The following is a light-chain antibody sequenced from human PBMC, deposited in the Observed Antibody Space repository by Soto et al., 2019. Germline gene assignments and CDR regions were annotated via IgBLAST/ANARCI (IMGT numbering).Light chain of an antibody. CDR1: QSVSSN. CDR3: QQYNNWPPWT. Sequence: EIVMTQSPATLSVSPGERATLSCRASQSVSSNLAWYQQKPGQAPRLLIYGASTRATGIPARFSGSGSGTEFTLTISGLQSEDQEVYYCQQYNNWPPWTFGQGTKVEIK. CDR2: GAS. V-gene: IGKV3-15*01. J-gene: IGKJ1*01.